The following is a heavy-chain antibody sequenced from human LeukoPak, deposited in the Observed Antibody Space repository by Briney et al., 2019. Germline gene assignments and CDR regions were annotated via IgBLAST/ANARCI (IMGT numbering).Heavy chain of an antibody. CDR1: GFTFSSDA. CDR3: ARCITMVRGVIVYHYYYYMDV. V-gene: IGHV3-7*01. D-gene: IGHD3-10*01. CDR2: IKQDGSEK. Sequence: PGGSLRLSCAASGFTFSSDAMSWVRQAPGKGLEWVANIKQDGSEKYYVDSVKGRFTISRDNAKNSLYLQMNSLRAEDTAVYYCARCITMVRGVIVYHYYYYMDVWGKGTTVTISS. J-gene: IGHJ6*03.